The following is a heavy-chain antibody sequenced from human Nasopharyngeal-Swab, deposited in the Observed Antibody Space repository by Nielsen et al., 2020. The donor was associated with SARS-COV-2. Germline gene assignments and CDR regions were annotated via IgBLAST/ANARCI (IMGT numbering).Heavy chain of an antibody. CDR3: ARDCYGFSTTCNLIDY. V-gene: IGHV3-48*03. CDR1: GFTFSSYE. CDR2: ISSSGSTI. D-gene: IGHD2/OR15-2a*01. J-gene: IGHJ4*02. Sequence: GESLKISCAASGFTFSSYEMNWVRQAPGKGLEWVSYISSSGSTIYYADSVKGRFTISRDDAKNSLYLQMNSLRAEDTAVYYCARDCYGFSTTCNLIDYWGQGTLVTVSS.